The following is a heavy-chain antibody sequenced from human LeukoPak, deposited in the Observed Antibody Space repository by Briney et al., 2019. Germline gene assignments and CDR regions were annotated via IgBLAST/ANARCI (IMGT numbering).Heavy chain of an antibody. CDR3: ASHVTVLGTRGFDY. CDR1: GGSITSHSW. CDR2: IYHGGDT. Sequence: SETLSLTCAVSGGSITSHSWWSWVRQPPGKGLEWIGEIYHGGDTNYDPSVKSRVTMSVDKSKNHFSLNLRSVTAADTAIYYCASHVTVLGTRGFDYWGQGILAIVSS. D-gene: IGHD6-19*01. J-gene: IGHJ4*02. V-gene: IGHV4-4*02.